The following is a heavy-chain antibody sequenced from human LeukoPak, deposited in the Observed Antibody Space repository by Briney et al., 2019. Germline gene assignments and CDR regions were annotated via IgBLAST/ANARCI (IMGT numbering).Heavy chain of an antibody. D-gene: IGHD4-17*01. CDR3: AKDVYGDYGGLDY. CDR1: GFPFSTYA. CDR2: IRGSDGST. J-gene: IGHJ4*02. Sequence: GGSLRLSCAASGFPFSTYAMSWVRQAPGKGLEWVSSIRGSDGSTYYADSVKGRFAISRDDSKNTLYLQMNSLRAEDTAVYYCAKDVYGDYGGLDYWGQGTLVTVSS. V-gene: IGHV3-23*01.